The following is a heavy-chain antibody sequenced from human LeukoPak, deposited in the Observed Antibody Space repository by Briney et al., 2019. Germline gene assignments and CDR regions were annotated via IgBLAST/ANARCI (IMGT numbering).Heavy chain of an antibody. V-gene: IGHV5-51*01. Sequence: GESLQISCYSFCCRFTSYWIGWVRRMPEIALEWMGMIYPGDSDTRYSPSFQGQVTISADKSISTAYLQWSSLKASDTAMYYCARTDYYGSESYHDAFDIWGQGTMVTVSS. CDR2: IYPGDSDT. J-gene: IGHJ3*02. CDR3: ARTDYYGSESYHDAFDI. D-gene: IGHD3-10*01. CDR1: CCRFTSYW.